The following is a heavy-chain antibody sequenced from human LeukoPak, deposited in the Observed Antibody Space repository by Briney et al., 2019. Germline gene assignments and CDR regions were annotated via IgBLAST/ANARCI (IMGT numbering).Heavy chain of an antibody. J-gene: IGHJ4*02. Sequence: PGGSLRLSCSASGFTFSDYWMMWVRQAPGKGLEWVGNIRQDDSEKNYVDSVKGRFTISRDNAKFSLYLQMNSLRAEDTAIYYCATDRKAGTWDPRFNYWGQGTLVTVSS. CDR2: IRQDDSEK. CDR3: ATDRKAGTWDPRFNY. V-gene: IGHV3-7*01. D-gene: IGHD1-7*01. CDR1: GFTFSDYW.